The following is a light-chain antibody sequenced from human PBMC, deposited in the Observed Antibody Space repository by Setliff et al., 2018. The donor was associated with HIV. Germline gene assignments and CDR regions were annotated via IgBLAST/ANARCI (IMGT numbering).Light chain of an antibody. CDR3: CSYAGSYTPVI. CDR1: SSDVGSYNY. CDR2: AVT. J-gene: IGLJ2*01. Sequence: QSALTQPRSVSGSPGQSVTISCTGTSSDVGSYNYVSWYQQHPGKAPKLMIYAVTKRPSGVPDRFSGSKSGNTASLTISGLQAEDEADYYCCSYAGSYTPVIFGGGTKVTV. V-gene: IGLV2-11*01.